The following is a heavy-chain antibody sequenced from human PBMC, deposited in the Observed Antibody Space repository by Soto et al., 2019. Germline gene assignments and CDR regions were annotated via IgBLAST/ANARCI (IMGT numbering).Heavy chain of an antibody. J-gene: IGHJ6*03. D-gene: IGHD2-21*01. CDR3: AKSLLFVDHGYMDV. CDR2: IIPIQGKA. Sequence: QVQLVQSGAELKKPGSSVKVSCEASGGSFTSYSFTWVRQAPGQGLEWMVRIIPIQGKANYAMKFQDRVTITADRSTRTVYMELTSLRPEDNAVYFCAKSLLFVDHGYMDVWGKGTTVTVSS. V-gene: IGHV1-69*02. CDR1: GGSFTSYS.